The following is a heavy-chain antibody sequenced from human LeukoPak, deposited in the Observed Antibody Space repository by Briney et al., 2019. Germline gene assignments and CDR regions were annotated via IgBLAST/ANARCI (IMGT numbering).Heavy chain of an antibody. V-gene: IGHV4-34*01. CDR1: GGSITDYY. D-gene: IGHD5-18*01. J-gene: IGHJ6*03. CDR2: INHSGST. Sequence: SETLSLTCALSGGSITDYYYNWVRQPPGKGLEWIGEINHSGSTNYNPSLKSRVTISVDTSKNQFSLKLSSVTAADTAVYYCARGGGSYGYYMDVWGKGPTVTVSS. CDR3: ARGGGSYGYYMDV.